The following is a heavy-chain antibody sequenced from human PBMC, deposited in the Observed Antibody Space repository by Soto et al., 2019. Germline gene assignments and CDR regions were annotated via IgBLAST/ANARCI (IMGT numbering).Heavy chain of an antibody. D-gene: IGHD2-2*01. J-gene: IGHJ6*02. CDR1: GFTFSSYS. V-gene: IGHV3-21*01. CDR2: ISSSSSYI. Sequence: GSLRLSCAASGFTFSSYSMNWVRQAPGKGLEWVSSISSSSSYIYYADSVKGRFTISRDNAKNSLYLQMNSLRAEDTAVYYCARDPRYCSSTSCYSVYYYYGMDVWGQGTTVTVSS. CDR3: ARDPRYCSSTSCYSVYYYYGMDV.